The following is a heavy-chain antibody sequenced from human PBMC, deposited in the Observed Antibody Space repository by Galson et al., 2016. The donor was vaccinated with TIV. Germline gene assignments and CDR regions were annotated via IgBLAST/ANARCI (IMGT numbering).Heavy chain of an antibody. CDR1: GFTVSSNY. CDR3: ATSTRPNDLDY. D-gene: IGHD1-1*01. CDR2: TYTDDTT. J-gene: IGHJ4*02. Sequence: SLRLSCAASGFTVSSNYMSWVRQAPGKGLEWVSITYTDDTTYCAQSVKGRFTISRDTSKNMLYLQMNSLRAEDTAFYYCATSTRPNDLDYWGQGILVTVSS. V-gene: IGHV3-53*01.